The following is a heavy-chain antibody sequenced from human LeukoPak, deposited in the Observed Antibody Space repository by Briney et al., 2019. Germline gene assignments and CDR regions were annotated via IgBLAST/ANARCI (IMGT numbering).Heavy chain of an antibody. Sequence: PGGSLRLSCAASGFTFSSYEMNWVRQAPGKGLEWVSYISSSGSTIYYADSVKGRFTISRDNSQSTLYLHMNSLSTEDTALYYCARAAPAPGTPENAFDVWGQGTMVTVSS. J-gene: IGHJ3*01. CDR3: ARAAPAPGTPENAFDV. CDR2: ISSSGSTI. D-gene: IGHD6-13*01. V-gene: IGHV3-48*03. CDR1: GFTFSSYE.